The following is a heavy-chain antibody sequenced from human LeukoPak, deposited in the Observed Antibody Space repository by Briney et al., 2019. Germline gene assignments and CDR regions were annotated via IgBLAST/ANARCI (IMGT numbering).Heavy chain of an antibody. CDR3: TRVLQPYDTSGGAFGY. CDR2: ISSNADNT. CDR1: GFTFSNYA. J-gene: IGHJ4*02. Sequence: PGGSLRLSCVTSGFTFSNYAMYWVRPPPGKGLEYVSGISSNADNTNYANSVRGRFTISRDNTKNTLFLQMGRLKTEDMAVYYCTRVLQPYDTSGGAFGYWGQGTLVTVSS. D-gene: IGHD3-22*01. V-gene: IGHV3-64*01.